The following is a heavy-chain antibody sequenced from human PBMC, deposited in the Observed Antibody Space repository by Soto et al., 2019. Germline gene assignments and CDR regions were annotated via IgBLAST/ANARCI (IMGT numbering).Heavy chain of an antibody. D-gene: IGHD5-12*01. V-gene: IGHV3-48*02. CDR1: GYALRDYS. CDR3: AGDKEMATILRSYYFDY. CDR2: TGTSRKYT. Sequence: PGGSLRLSCAASGYALRDYSMNWVRQAPGKGLEWVSYTGTSRKYTFYADSVRGRFTISRDDDRKSVYLQLNSLRYEDTAVYYCAGDKEMATILRSYYFDYWGQGTLVTVSS. J-gene: IGHJ4*02.